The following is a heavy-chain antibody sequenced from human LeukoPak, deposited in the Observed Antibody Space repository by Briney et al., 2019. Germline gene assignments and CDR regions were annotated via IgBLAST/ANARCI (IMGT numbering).Heavy chain of an antibody. CDR2: INHSGST. J-gene: IGHJ3*02. CDR1: GGSFSDHY. V-gene: IGHV4-34*01. Sequence: SSETLSLTCAVYGGSFSDHYWTWIRQPPGKGLEWIGEINHSGSTNYNPSLKTRVTISVDTSNYQVSLRLTSLTAADTAVYYCASGEELRTFDIWGQGTMVTVSS. D-gene: IGHD1-26*01. CDR3: ASGEELRTFDI.